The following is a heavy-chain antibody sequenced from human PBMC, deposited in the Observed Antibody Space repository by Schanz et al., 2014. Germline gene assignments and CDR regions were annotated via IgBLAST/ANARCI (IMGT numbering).Heavy chain of an antibody. Sequence: EVQVVESGGGLVQPGGSLRLSCAASGFSFVDAWMSWVRQAPGRGLEWVATIKKDGSEKYNVDAVKGRFTISRDNAKNSLFLLMSSLRAEDSAVYYCARGARQYSGSYSPSDYWGQGTLVTVSS. D-gene: IGHD1-26*01. CDR2: IKKDGSEK. CDR3: ARGARQYSGSYSPSDY. CDR1: GFSFVDAW. V-gene: IGHV3-7*01. J-gene: IGHJ4*02.